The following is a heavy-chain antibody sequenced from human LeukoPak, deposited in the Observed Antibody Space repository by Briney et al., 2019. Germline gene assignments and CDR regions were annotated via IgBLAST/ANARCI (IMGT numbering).Heavy chain of an antibody. CDR1: GFTFSSYW. CDR3: ARDFSLDN. CDR2: IKQDGSDK. V-gene: IGHV3-7*04. Sequence: GGSLRLSCAASGFTFSSYWMTCVRQAPGKGLEWVANIKQDGSDKYYVDSVKGRFTISRDNAKNSLYLQMNSLRAEDSAFYYCARDFSLDNWGQGTLVTVSS. J-gene: IGHJ4*02.